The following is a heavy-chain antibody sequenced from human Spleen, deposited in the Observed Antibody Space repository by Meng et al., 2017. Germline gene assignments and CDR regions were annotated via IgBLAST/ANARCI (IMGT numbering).Heavy chain of an antibody. J-gene: IGHJ6*02. CDR2: IGTYNGNT. V-gene: IGHV1-18*01. CDR3: ARGGAGTTHGMDV. CDR1: GYSLTTYA. D-gene: IGHD1-7*01. Sequence: VEVSCKASGYSLTTYAINWVRQAPGQGLEWMGWIGTYNGNTSYTQMLQDRVTMTTDTSTSTAYMELRSLRSDDTAVYYCARGGAGTTHGMDVWGQGTLVTVSS.